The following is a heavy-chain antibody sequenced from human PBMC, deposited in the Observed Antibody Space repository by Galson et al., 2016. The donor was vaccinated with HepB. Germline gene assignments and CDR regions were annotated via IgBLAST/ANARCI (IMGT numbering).Heavy chain of an antibody. D-gene: IGHD2/OR15-2a*01. V-gene: IGHV2-70*11. CDR1: GFSLTTNKMY. Sequence: PALVKPTQTLTLTCTFSGFSLTTNKMYVSWIRQPPGKALEWLARIDWDDDKYYSTSLRSRLTISKDTSKNQVVLTMTNMDPVDTATYYCARSHIYFSSDHWGQGTLVTVSS. J-gene: IGHJ4*02. CDR2: IDWDDDK. CDR3: ARSHIYFSSDH.